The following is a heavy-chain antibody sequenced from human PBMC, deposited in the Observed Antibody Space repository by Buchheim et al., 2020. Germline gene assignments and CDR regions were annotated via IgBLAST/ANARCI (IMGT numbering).Heavy chain of an antibody. CDR2: INHSGST. J-gene: IGHJ6*02. V-gene: IGHV4-34*01. D-gene: IGHD5-18*01. CDR1: GGSFSGYY. Sequence: QVQLQQWGAGLLKPSETLSLTCAVYGGSFSGYYWSWIRQPPGKGLEWIGEINHSGSTNYNPSLKSRVTISIDTSNQQFSLKLSSVTAADTAVYYCARVVTWIQLWSDYYYYYGMDVWGQGTT. CDR3: ARVVTWIQLWSDYYYYYGMDV.